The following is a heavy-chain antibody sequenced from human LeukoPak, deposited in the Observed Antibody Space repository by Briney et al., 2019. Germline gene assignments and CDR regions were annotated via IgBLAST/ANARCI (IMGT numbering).Heavy chain of an antibody. V-gene: IGHV3-23*01. CDR1: GFTFSSYA. CDR3: AKDGGGTGDTAMVIYYYYYMDV. CDR2: ISGSGGST. Sequence: GGSLRLSCAACGFTFSSYAMSWVRQAPGKGLEWVSAISGSGGSTYYADSVKGRFTISRDNSKNTLYLQMNSLRAEDTAVYYCAKDGGGTGDTAMVIYYYYYMDVWGKGTTVTVSS. D-gene: IGHD5-18*01. J-gene: IGHJ6*03.